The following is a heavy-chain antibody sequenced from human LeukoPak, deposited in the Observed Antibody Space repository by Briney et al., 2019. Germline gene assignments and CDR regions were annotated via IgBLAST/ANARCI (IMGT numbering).Heavy chain of an antibody. V-gene: IGHV3-21*01. CDR3: ARDRVELGVYYFDY. CDR1: GFTFSSYS. CDR2: ISSSSSYI. J-gene: IGHJ4*02. D-gene: IGHD7-27*01. Sequence: GGSLRLSCAASGFTFSSYSMNWVRQAPGKGLEWVSSISSSSSYIYYADSVKGRFTISRDNAKNSLYLQMNSLRAEDTAVYYCARDRVELGVYYFDYWGQGTLVTVSS.